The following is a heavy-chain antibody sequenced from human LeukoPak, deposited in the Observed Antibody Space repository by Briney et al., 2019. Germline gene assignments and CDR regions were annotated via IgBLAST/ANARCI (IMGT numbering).Heavy chain of an antibody. J-gene: IGHJ5*02. CDR1: GDSISSYY. CDR3: ARGNPVATTGTKGXWFDX. V-gene: IGHV4-59*01. Sequence: SETLSLTCTVSGDSISSYYWSWIRQPPGKGLEWIGYIYDSGSTNYNPSLKSRVTISLDTSKNQFSLKLRSVTAADTALYYCARGNPVATTGTKGXWFDXXGQGTLVTVSS. D-gene: IGHD1-1*01. CDR2: IYDSGST.